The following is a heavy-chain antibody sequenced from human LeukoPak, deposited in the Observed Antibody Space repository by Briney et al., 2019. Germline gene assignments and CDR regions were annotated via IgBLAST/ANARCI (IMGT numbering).Heavy chain of an antibody. CDR3: TRDDWNPDF. J-gene: IGHJ4*02. CDR2: VHRSGST. D-gene: IGHD1-1*01. Sequence: KPSETLSLTCSVSGYSISRGHHWGWIRQPPGKGLEWIGSVHRSGSTYYNPSLKSRVTISADTSKNQFSLKLTSVAAADTAVYYCTRDDWNPDFWGQGTLVTVS. CDR1: GYSISRGHH. V-gene: IGHV4-38-2*02.